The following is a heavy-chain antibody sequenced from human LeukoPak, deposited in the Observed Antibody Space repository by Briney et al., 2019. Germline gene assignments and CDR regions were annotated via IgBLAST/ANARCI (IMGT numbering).Heavy chain of an antibody. CDR2: IYYSGST. J-gene: IGHJ5*02. Sequence: SETLSLTCTVSGGSISSSSYYWGWIRQPPGKGLEWIGRIYYSGSTYYNPSLKSPVPISVHTSKNQFSLKLSSVTAADTAVYYCASFCSSTSCYMFQDWFDPWGQGTLVTVSS. V-gene: IGHV4-39*07. D-gene: IGHD2-2*02. CDR3: ASFCSSTSCYMFQDWFDP. CDR1: GGSISSSSYY.